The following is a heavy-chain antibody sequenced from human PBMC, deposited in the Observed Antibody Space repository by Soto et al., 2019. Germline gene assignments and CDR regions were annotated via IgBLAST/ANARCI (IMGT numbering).Heavy chain of an antibody. CDR3: ARVGSSGWSPDY. J-gene: IGHJ4*02. D-gene: IGHD6-19*01. Sequence: SETLSLTCTVSGGSISGHYWIWIRQSPGKRLEWIGYIFYSGSANYNPSLKSRVTLSVDTSKNQFSLRLTSVTAADTAVYYCARVGSSGWSPDYWGQGTLVTVSS. CDR1: GGSISGHY. V-gene: IGHV4-59*11. CDR2: IFYSGSA.